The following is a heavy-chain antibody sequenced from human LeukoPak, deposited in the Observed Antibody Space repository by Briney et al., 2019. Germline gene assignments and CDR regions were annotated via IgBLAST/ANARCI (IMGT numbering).Heavy chain of an antibody. Sequence: GASVTVSCKPSGYSFTNYNLHWVRQAPGQRLEWMGIIKPSGSDTNYAQKFQGRVFITRDTSTSTVYLELSSLKAKDTAVYYCARGVPGWEFGGVIVILGDLRFDPWGQGTLVTVSS. CDR3: ARGVPGWEFGGVIVILGDLRFDP. V-gene: IGHV1-46*01. J-gene: IGHJ5*02. CDR2: IKPSGSDT. D-gene: IGHD3-16*02. CDR1: GYSFTNYN.